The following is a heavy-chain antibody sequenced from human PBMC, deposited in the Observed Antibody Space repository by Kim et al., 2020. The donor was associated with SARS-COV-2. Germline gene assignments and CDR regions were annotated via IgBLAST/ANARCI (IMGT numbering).Heavy chain of an antibody. CDR3: AKTWGTYYYDSSGYYHYRQSLQHFDY. D-gene: IGHD3-22*01. CDR1: GFTFSSYA. CDR2: ISGSGGST. Sequence: GGSLRLSCAASGFTFSSYAMSWVRQAPGKGLEWVSAISGSGGSTYYADSVKGRFTISRDNSKNTLYLQMNSLRAEDTAVYYCAKTWGTYYYDSSGYYHYRQSLQHFDYWGQGTLVTVSS. J-gene: IGHJ4*02. V-gene: IGHV3-23*01.